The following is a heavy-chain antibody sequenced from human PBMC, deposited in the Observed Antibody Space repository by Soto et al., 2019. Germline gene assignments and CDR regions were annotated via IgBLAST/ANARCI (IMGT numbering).Heavy chain of an antibody. Sequence: QVQLVESGGGVVQPGRSLRLSCEASGFTFSSYGMHWVRQAPGKGLEWVAVISYDGSNKYYADSVKGRFTISRDNSKNTRYLQMNSLRAEDTAVYYCAPWFGAFDYWGQGTLVTVSS. J-gene: IGHJ4*02. D-gene: IGHD3-10*01. CDR1: GFTFSSYG. V-gene: IGHV3-30*03. CDR2: ISYDGSNK. CDR3: APWFGAFDY.